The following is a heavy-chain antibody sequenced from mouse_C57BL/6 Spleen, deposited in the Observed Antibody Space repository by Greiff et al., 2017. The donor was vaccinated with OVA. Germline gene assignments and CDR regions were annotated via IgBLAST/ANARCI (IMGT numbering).Heavy chain of an antibody. CDR1: GFTFSSYA. V-gene: IGHV5-4*01. D-gene: IGHD1-1*01. Sequence: DVQLVESGGGLVKPGGSLKLSCAASGFTFSSYAMSWVRQTPEKRLEWVATISDGGSYTYYPDNVKGRFTISRDNAKNNLYLQMSHLKSEDTAMYYCAREQAITTVVATNFDYWGQGTTLTVSS. J-gene: IGHJ2*01. CDR2: ISDGGSYT. CDR3: AREQAITTVVATNFDY.